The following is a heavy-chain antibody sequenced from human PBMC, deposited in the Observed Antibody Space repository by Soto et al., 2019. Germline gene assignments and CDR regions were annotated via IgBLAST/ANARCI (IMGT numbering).Heavy chain of an antibody. CDR3: ARGYCSSTSCYYYFDY. J-gene: IGHJ4*02. D-gene: IGHD2-2*01. CDR1: GFTFSSYS. CDR2: ISSSSSYI. Sequence: SLRLSCAASGFTFSSYSMNWVRQAPGKGLEWVSSISSSSSYIYYADSVKGRFTISRDNAKNSLYLQMNSLRAEDTDVYYCARGYCSSTSCYYYFDYWGQGTLVTVSS. V-gene: IGHV3-21*04.